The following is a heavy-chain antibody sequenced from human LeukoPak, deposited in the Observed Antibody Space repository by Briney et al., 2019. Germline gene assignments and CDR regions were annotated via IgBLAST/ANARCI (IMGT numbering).Heavy chain of an antibody. J-gene: IGHJ4*02. D-gene: IGHD5-12*01. CDR1: GFTFSGSA. CDR3: TTIVATRLDY. V-gene: IGHV3-73*01. CDR2: IRSKANSYAT. Sequence: GGSLRLSCAASGFTFSGSAMHWVRQASGKGLEWVGRIRSKANSYATAYAASVKGRLTISRDDSKNTAYLQMNSLKTEDTAVYYCTTIVATRLDYWGQGTLVTVSS.